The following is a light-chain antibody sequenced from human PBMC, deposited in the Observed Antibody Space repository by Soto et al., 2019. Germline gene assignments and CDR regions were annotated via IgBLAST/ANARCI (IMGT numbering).Light chain of an antibody. Sequence: EIVLTQSPGTLSLSPGQRATLSCRASQSVSSSNLAWYQQRPGQAPRLLIWGASSRATGIPDRFSGSGSGTDFTLTINRLEPEDFAVYYCQQYGPSLTFGGGTKVEIK. CDR3: QQYGPSLT. J-gene: IGKJ4*01. V-gene: IGKV3-20*01. CDR2: GAS. CDR1: QSVSSSN.